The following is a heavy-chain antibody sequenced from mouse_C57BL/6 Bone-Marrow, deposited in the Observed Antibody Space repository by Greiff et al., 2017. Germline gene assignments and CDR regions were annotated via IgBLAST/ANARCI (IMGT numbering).Heavy chain of an antibody. CDR2: IYPGGGYT. CDR3: ARHDYSGYYAMDY. Sequence: QVQLQESGAELVRPGTSVKLSCKASGYTFTNYWIGWAKQRPGHGLEWIGDIYPGGGYTKYNEKFKGKATLTADTSSSTAYMQFSSLTSEDSAIYYCARHDYSGYYAMDYWGQGTSVTVSS. V-gene: IGHV1-63*01. J-gene: IGHJ4*01. CDR1: GYTFTNYW. D-gene: IGHD2-4*01.